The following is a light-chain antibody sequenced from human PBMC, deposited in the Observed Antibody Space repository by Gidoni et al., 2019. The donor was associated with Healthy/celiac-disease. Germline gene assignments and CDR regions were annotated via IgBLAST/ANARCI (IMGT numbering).Light chain of an antibody. CDR1: QSLLHSNGYSY. V-gene: IGKV2-28*01. J-gene: IGKJ2*01. CDR3: MQDLRNLYT. Sequence: IVVTQSPLSLPVTPGEPASISCRSSQSLLHSNGYSYLDWYLQKPGQSPQLLIYLGSNRASGVPDRFSGSGSGTDFTLKISRVEAEDVGIYYCMQDLRNLYTFGQGTKLEIK. CDR2: LGS.